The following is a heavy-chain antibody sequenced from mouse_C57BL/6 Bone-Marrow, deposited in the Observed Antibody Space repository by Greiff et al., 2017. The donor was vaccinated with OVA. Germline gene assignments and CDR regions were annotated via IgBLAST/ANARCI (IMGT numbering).Heavy chain of an antibody. CDR2: IYPGSGST. Sequence: QVQLQQPGAELVKPGASVKMSCKASGYTFTSYWITWVKQRPGQGLEWIGDIYPGSGSTNYNEKFKSKATLTVDTSSSTAYMLLSSLTSEDSAVYYCARDRGSRGWYFDVWGTGTTVTVSS. CDR3: ARDRGSRGWYFDV. D-gene: IGHD1-1*01. CDR1: GYTFTSYW. J-gene: IGHJ1*03. V-gene: IGHV1-55*01.